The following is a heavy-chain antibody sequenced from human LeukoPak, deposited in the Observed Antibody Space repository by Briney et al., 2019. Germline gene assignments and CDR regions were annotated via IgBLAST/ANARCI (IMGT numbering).Heavy chain of an antibody. D-gene: IGHD6-13*01. J-gene: IGHJ3*02. CDR2: TYYRSKLYD. V-gene: IGHV6-1*01. CDR3: ARGDSSTWYFLGAFDI. CDR1: GDSFSSNSAT. Sequence: SQTLSLTCAISGDSFSSNSATWDWLRQSPSRGLEWLGRTYYRSKLYDDYALSMKSRITINPDTSKNQFSLQLSSVTPEDTAVYCCARGDSSTWYFLGAFDIWGQGTMVTVSS.